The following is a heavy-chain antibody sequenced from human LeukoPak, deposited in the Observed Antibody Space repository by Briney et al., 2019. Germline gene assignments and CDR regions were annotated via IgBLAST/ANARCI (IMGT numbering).Heavy chain of an antibody. CDR3: ARGPVYSGYVDY. D-gene: IGHD5-12*01. V-gene: IGHV4-4*07. Sequence: WIGRIYTSGSTNYNPSLKSRVTMSVDTSKNQFSLKLSSVTAADTAVYYCARGPVYSGYVDYWGQGTLVTVSS. CDR2: IYTSGST. J-gene: IGHJ4*02.